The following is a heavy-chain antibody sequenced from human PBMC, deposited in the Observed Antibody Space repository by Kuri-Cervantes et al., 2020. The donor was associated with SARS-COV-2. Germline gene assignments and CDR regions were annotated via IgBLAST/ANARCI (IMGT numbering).Heavy chain of an antibody. CDR2: IYYSGST. Sequence: SETLSLTCTVSGGSISSYYWSWIRQPPGKGLEWIGYIYYSGSTNYNPSLKSRVTISVDTSKNQFSLKLSSVTAADTAVYYCARSASPPSSPAYYFDYWGQGTLVTVSS. J-gene: IGHJ4*02. V-gene: IGHV4-59*01. CDR3: ARSASPPSSPAYYFDY. CDR1: GGSISSYY.